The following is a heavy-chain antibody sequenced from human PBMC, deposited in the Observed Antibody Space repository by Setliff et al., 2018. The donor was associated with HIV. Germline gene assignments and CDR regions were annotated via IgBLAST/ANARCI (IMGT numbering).Heavy chain of an antibody. V-gene: IGHV1-2*02. Sequence: ASVKVSCKTSGYTFDVFSIHWVRQAPGQGPEWMGWINPKSGGTKYAQRFQGRVAMTRDTSTRTVYMDLTRPRSDDTAVYYCAREGSNPFRYFFDFWGQGALVTVSS. CDR2: INPKSGGT. CDR1: GYTFDVFS. CDR3: AREGSNPFRYFFDF. D-gene: IGHD4-4*01. J-gene: IGHJ4*02.